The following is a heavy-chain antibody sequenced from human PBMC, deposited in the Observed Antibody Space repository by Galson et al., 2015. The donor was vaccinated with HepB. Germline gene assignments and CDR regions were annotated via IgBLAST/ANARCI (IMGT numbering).Heavy chain of an antibody. CDR2: ISAYNGNT. V-gene: IGHV1-18*01. CDR3: AREHYYDSSGYYPTRAFDI. Sequence: SVKVSCKASGYTFTSYGISWVRQAPGQGLEWMGWISAYNGNTNYAQKLQGRVTMTTDTSTSTAYMELRSLRSDDTAVYYCAREHYYDSSGYYPTRAFDIWGQGTMVTVSS. CDR1: GYTFTSYG. D-gene: IGHD3-22*01. J-gene: IGHJ3*02.